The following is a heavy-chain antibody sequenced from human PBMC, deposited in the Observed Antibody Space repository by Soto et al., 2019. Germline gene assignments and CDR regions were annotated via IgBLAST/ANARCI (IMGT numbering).Heavy chain of an antibody. CDR3: ARVHQGSSWSRYYYYGMDV. CDR1: GGSFSGYY. J-gene: IGHJ6*02. D-gene: IGHD6-13*01. CDR2: INHSGST. V-gene: IGHV4-34*01. Sequence: PSETLSLTCAVYGGSFSGYYWSWIRQPPGKGLEWIGEINHSGSTNHNPSLKSRVTISVDTSKNQFSLKLSSVTAADTAVYYCARVHQGSSWSRYYYYGMDVWGHGTPVTVS.